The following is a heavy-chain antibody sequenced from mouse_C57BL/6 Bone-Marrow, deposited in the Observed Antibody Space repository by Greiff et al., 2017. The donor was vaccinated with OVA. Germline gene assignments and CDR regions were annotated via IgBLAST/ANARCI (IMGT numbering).Heavy chain of an antibody. CDR2: IWGGGST. CDR3: AKHGSYDYDKSYWYFDV. J-gene: IGHJ1*03. V-gene: IGHV2-9*01. CDR1: GFSLTSYG. D-gene: IGHD2-4*01. Sequence: VQLQESGPGLVAPSQSLSITCTVSGFSLTSYGVDWVRQPPGKGLEWLGVIWGGGSTNYNSALMSRLSISKDNSKSQVFLKMNSLQTDDTARYYCAKHGSYDYDKSYWYFDVWGTGTTVTVSS.